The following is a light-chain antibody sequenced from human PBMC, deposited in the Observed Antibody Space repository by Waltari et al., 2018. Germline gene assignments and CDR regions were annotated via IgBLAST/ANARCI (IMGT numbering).Light chain of an antibody. CDR1: SSDVGGYNY. V-gene: IGLV2-14*01. CDR2: EVS. CDR3: SSYTSSSSVV. J-gene: IGLJ2*01. Sequence: QSALTQPTSVSGSPGQSITISCTGTSSDVGGYNYVSWYQQHPGKAPKLMIYEVSNRPSGFSNRFSGSKSGTTASLTISGLQAEDEADYYCSSYTSSSSVVFGGGTKLTVL.